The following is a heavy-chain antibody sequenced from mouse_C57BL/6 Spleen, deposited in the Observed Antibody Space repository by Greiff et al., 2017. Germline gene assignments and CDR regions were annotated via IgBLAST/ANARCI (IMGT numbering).Heavy chain of an antibody. J-gene: IGHJ1*03. CDR2: IDPSDSYT. CDR3: ALLRYFDV. Sequence: QVQLQQSGAELVMPGASVKLSCKASGYTFTSYWMHWVKQRPGPGLEWIGEIDPSDSYTNYNQKFKGKSTLTVDKSSSTAYMQLSSLTSEDSAVYYCALLRYFDVWGTGTTVTVSS. V-gene: IGHV1-69*01. CDR1: GYTFTSYW. D-gene: IGHD1-1*01.